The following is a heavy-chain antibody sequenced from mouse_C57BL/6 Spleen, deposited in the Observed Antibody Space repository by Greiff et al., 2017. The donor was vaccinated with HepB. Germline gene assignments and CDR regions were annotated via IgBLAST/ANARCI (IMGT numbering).Heavy chain of an antibody. D-gene: IGHD2-4*01. V-gene: IGHV1-64*01. J-gene: IGHJ4*01. CDR3: ARGYDYDYYAMDY. CDR2: IHPNSGST. Sequence: QVQLQQSGAELVKPGASVKLSCKASGYTFTSYWMRWVKQRPGQGLEWIGMIHPNSGSTNYNEKFKSKATLTVDKSSSTAYMQLSSLTSEDSAVYYCARGYDYDYYAMDYWGQGTSVTVSS. CDR1: GYTFTSYW.